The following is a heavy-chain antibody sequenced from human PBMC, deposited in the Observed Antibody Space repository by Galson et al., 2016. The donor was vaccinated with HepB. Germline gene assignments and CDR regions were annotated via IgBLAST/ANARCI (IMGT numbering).Heavy chain of an antibody. Sequence: SETLSLTCSVSGYSVSGYYWSWIRQPPGKGLEWIGYMYNSDNTNYKSSLNYNPSLKSRVPISVDTSKNQFSLKLSSVTAADTAVYYCARGDSPDYGDYASAYYYMDVWGKGTTVTVSS. V-gene: IGHV4-59*02. CDR1: GYSVSGYY. CDR2: MYNSDNTNYKSSL. J-gene: IGHJ6*03. D-gene: IGHD4-17*01. CDR3: ARGDSPDYGDYASAYYYMDV.